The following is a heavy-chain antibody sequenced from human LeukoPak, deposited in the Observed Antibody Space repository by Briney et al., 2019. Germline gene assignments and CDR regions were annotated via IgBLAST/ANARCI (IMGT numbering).Heavy chain of an antibody. CDR2: INHSGST. J-gene: IGHJ4*02. D-gene: IGHD6-13*01. Sequence: SETLSLTCAVYGGSFSGYYWSWIRQPPGKGLEWIGEINHSGSTNYNPSLKSRVTISVDTSKNQFSLKLSSVTAADTAVYYCASRDSSSTNALDYWGQGTLVTVSS. CDR3: ASRDSSSTNALDY. V-gene: IGHV4-34*01. CDR1: GGSFSGYY.